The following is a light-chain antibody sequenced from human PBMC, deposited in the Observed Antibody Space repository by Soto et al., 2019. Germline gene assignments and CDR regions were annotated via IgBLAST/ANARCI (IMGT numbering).Light chain of an antibody. CDR2: GAS. CDR1: QSVSNNY. J-gene: IGKJ1*01. CDR3: QQYGSSGT. V-gene: IGKV3-20*01. Sequence: DNVLTRSRGTLSLSPCERAALSFRASQSVSNNYLAWYQQKPGQAPRLLIYGASNRATGIPDRFSGSGSGTDFTLTISRLEPEDFAVYYCQQYGSSGTFGQGTKVDIK.